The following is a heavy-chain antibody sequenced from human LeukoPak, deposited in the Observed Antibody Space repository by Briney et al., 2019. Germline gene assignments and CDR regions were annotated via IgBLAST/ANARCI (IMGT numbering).Heavy chain of an antibody. V-gene: IGHV4-34*01. D-gene: IGHD5-18*01. Sequence: KPSETLSLTCAVYGGSFSGYYWSWIRQPPGKGLEWIGEINHSGSTNYNPSLKSRVTISVDTSKNQFSLKLSSVTAADTAVYYCARGVFLRGYRPFDYWGQGTLVTVSS. J-gene: IGHJ4*02. CDR2: INHSGST. CDR1: GGSFSGYY. CDR3: ARGVFLRGYRPFDY.